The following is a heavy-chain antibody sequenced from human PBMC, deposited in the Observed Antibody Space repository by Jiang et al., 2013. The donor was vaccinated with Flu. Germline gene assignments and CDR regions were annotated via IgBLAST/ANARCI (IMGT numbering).Heavy chain of an antibody. CDR2: VNPSSGNT. CDR1: GNSVIIYD. V-gene: IGHV1-8*02. CDR3: ATRSALITTALKN. J-gene: IGHJ4*02. Sequence: SGAEVKKPGASVKVSCKASGNSVIIYDINWVRQATGQGPEWMGWVNPSSGNTGYAQKFQGRVTMTIDTSIGTAYMELSSLRSEDTAVYYCATRSALITTALKNWGQGTLVTVSS. D-gene: IGHD3-22*01.